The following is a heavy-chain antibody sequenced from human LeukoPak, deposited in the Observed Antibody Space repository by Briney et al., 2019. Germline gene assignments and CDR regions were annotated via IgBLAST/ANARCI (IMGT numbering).Heavy chain of an antibody. CDR2: ISWDGGST. V-gene: IGHV3-43*01. CDR1: GFAFDDYT. CDR3: AKARIAAAATYYFDY. D-gene: IGHD6-13*01. J-gene: IGHJ4*02. Sequence: PGGSLRLSCAASGFAFDDYTMHWVRQAPGKGLEWVSLISWDGGSTYYADSVKGRFTISRDNSKNSLYLQMNSLRTEDTALYYCAKARIAAAATYYFDYWGQGTLVTVSS.